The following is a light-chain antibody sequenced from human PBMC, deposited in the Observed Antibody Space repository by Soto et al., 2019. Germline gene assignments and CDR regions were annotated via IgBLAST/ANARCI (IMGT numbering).Light chain of an antibody. CDR2: DAS. Sequence: EILFTQSPATLSLSLGERATLSCRASQSVNIYLAWFQQKPGQAPRILIYDASNRATGVPARFSGSGSGTDCTLTISSLEPEDFAVYYCQQRSNWPITFGQGTRLEIK. CDR3: QQRSNWPIT. CDR1: QSVNIY. J-gene: IGKJ5*01. V-gene: IGKV3-11*01.